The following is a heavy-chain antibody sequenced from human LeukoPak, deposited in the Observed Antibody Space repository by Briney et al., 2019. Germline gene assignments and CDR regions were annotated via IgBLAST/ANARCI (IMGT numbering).Heavy chain of an antibody. V-gene: IGHV4-34*01. CDR2: INHSGST. CDR1: GGSFSGYY. J-gene: IGHJ5*02. Sequence: SETLSLTCAVYGGSFSGYYWSWIRQPPGKGLEWIGEINHSGSTNYNPSLKSRVTISVDTSKDQFSLKLSSVTAADTAVYYCASLILWFDPWGQGTLVTVSS. CDR3: ASLILWFDP.